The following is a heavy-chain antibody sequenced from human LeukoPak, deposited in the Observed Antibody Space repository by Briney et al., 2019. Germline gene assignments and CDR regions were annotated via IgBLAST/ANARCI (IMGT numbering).Heavy chain of an antibody. CDR3: ARRRMIVPGSWFDP. CDR1: GYTFTSYD. D-gene: IGHD3-22*01. V-gene: IGHV1-8*01. J-gene: IGHJ5*02. Sequence: ASVKVSCKASGYTFTSYDINLVRQATGQGLEWMGWMNPNSGNTGYAQKFQGRVTMTRNTSISTAYMELSSLRSEDTAVYYCARRRMIVPGSWFDPWGQGTLVTVSS. CDR2: MNPNSGNT.